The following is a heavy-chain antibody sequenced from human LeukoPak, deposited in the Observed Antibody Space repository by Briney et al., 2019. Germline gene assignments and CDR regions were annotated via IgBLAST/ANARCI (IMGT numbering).Heavy chain of an antibody. CDR3: ARGGRYFDY. V-gene: IGHV7-4-1*02. D-gene: IGHD3-9*01. J-gene: IGHJ4*02. CDR2: INTNTGNP. CDR1: GYTFTIYA. Sequence: ASVKVSCKASGYTFTIYAMSWVRQAPGQGLEWMGWINTNTGNPTCAQGFTRRFVFSLDTSVSTAYLQISSLKAEDTAVYYCARGGRYFDYWGQGTLVSVSS.